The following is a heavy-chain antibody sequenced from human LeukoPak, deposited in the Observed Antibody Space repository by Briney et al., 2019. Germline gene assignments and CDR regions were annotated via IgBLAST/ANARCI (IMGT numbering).Heavy chain of an antibody. D-gene: IGHD1-26*01. CDR3: ARDLILGPTYFDY. CDR1: GGXISSSSYY. CDR2: IYYSGST. Sequence: SETLSLTCTVSGGXISSSSYYWGWIRQPPGKGLEWIGSIYYSGSTYYNPSLKSRVTISEDTSKNHFSLKLSSVTAADTAVYYCARDLILGPTYFDYWGQGILVTVSS. J-gene: IGHJ4*02. V-gene: IGHV4-39*02.